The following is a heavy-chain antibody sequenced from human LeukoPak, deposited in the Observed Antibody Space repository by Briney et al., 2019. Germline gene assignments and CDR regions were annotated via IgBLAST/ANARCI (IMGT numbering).Heavy chain of an antibody. J-gene: IGHJ5*02. CDR3: ARGGPRVLLWFGELFVAPEDRLWFDP. CDR2: ISAYNGNA. V-gene: IGHV1-18*01. D-gene: IGHD3-10*01. Sequence: ASVKVSCKASGYTFTSYGISWVRQAPGQGLEWMGWISAYNGNANYAQKLQGRVTMTTDTSTSTAYMELRSLRSDDTAVYYCARGGPRVLLWFGELFVAPEDRLWFDPWGQGTLVTVSS. CDR1: GYTFTSYG.